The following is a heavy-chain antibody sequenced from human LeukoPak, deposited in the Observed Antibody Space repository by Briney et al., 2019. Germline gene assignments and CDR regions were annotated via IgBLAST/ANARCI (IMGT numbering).Heavy chain of an antibody. Sequence: SETLSLTCTVSGYSISSGYYWGWIRQPPGKGLEWIGSIYHSGSTYYNPSLKSRVTISVDTSKNQFSLKLSSVTAADTAVYYCARSTVVKLGYFDYWGQGTLVTVSS. V-gene: IGHV4-38-2*02. J-gene: IGHJ4*02. CDR3: ARSTVVKLGYFDY. D-gene: IGHD4-23*01. CDR2: IYHSGST. CDR1: GYSISSGYY.